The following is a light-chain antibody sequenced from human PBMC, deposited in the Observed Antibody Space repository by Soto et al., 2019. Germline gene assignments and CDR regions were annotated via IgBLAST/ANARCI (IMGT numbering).Light chain of an antibody. CDR2: GNS. Sequence: QSVLTQPPSVSGAPGQRVTISCTGSSSKIGAGYDVHWYQQLPGTAPKLLIYGNSNRPSGVPDRFSGSKSGTSASLAITGLQAEDEADYYCQSYDSSYVFGTGTKVTVL. J-gene: IGLJ1*01. V-gene: IGLV1-40*01. CDR3: QSYDSSYV. CDR1: SSKIGAGYD.